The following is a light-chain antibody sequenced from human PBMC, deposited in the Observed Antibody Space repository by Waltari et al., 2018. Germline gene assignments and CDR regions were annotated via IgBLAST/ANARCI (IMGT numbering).Light chain of an antibody. CDR1: VLTKKY. V-gene: IGLV3-27*01. CDR3: YWASDSTVV. CDR2: KDS. Sequence: SYELTQPSSVSVSPGQTARTTCSGDVLTKKYVRWFQQKPGQGPALVNYKDSERPSESPERFSGSSSGTTVTLTISGAQVEDEADYYCYWASDSTVVFGGGTKLSVL. J-gene: IGLJ2*01.